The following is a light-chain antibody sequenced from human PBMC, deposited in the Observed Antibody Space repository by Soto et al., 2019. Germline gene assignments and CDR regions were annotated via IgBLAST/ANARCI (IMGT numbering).Light chain of an antibody. J-gene: IGKJ2*01. V-gene: IGKV3-20*01. CDR1: QSVSSSY. Sequence: EIVLTQSPGTLSLSPGERATLSCRASQSVSSSYLGWYQQNPGQSPRLLIYGASSRATGIPHRFSGSGSGTDFTLTISSLEPEDVAVYYYHQYYDSPPYTFGQGTKLEIK. CDR3: HQYYDSPPYT. CDR2: GAS.